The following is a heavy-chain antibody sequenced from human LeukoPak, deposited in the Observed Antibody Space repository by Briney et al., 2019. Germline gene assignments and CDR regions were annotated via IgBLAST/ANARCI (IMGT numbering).Heavy chain of an antibody. CDR1: GFTLSSCG. J-gene: IGHJ4*02. Sequence: GTSLRLSRAASGFTLSSCGMHWLRQAPGKGLAWVAVITYDGITTYFDDSVKGRFTISRDTSKSMLYLQMNSLRPDDTAVYYCVKEQSSGNYRTADFWGQGTLVTVSS. CDR3: VKEQSSGNYRTADF. V-gene: IGHV3-30*18. D-gene: IGHD3-10*01. CDR2: ITYDGITT.